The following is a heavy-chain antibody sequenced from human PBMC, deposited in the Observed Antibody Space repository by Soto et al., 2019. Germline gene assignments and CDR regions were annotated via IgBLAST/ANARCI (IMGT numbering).Heavy chain of an antibody. CDR1: GFTVSSNY. D-gene: IGHD6-13*01. J-gene: IGHJ3*02. Sequence: GSLRLSCAASGFTVSSNYMSWVRQAPGKGLEWVSVIYSGGSTYYADSVKGRFTISRDNSKNTLYLQMNSLRAEDTAVYYCARELAATGFDIWGQGTMVTVSS. V-gene: IGHV3-66*01. CDR3: ARELAATGFDI. CDR2: IYSGGST.